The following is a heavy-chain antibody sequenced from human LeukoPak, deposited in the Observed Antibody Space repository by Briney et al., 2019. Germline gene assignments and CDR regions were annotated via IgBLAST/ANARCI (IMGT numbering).Heavy chain of an antibody. CDR3: FTDRNYYDSSGYHYVDY. CDR2: IKSKTDGGTT. CDR1: GFTFSNAW. D-gene: IGHD3-22*01. J-gene: IGHJ4*02. V-gene: IGHV3-15*01. Sequence: PGGSLRLSCAASGFTFSNAWMSWVRQAPGKGLEWVGRIKSKTDGGTTDYAAPVKGRFTISRDDSKNTLYLQMNYLKTEDTAVYYCFTDRNYYDSSGYHYVDYWGQGTLVTVSS.